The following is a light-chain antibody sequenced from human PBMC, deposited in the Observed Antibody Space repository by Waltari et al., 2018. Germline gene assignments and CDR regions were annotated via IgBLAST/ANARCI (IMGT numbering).Light chain of an antibody. V-gene: IGKV3-20*01. Sequence: EIVLTQSPGTLSLSPGERATLTCRTSQSVSSTHIAWYQQKPGQTPRLLIYGASNRATGIPDRFSGSGSGTDFTLTISRLEPEDSAVYYCQQYVSSPLTFGGGTKVEIK. J-gene: IGKJ4*01. CDR1: QSVSSTH. CDR3: QQYVSSPLT. CDR2: GAS.